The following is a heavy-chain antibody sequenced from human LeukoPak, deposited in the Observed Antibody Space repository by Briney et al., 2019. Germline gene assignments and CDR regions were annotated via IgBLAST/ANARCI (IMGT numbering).Heavy chain of an antibody. V-gene: IGHV3-48*03. CDR1: GFTFTTYE. Sequence: GGSLRHSCAASGFTFTTYEMNWVRQAPGKGLEWVSYISSSGGPIYYADSVRGRFTISRDNAKKSLYLQMNSLRAEDTAVYYCARQIYYYGMDVWGQGTTVTVSS. J-gene: IGHJ6*02. CDR2: ISSSGGPI. CDR3: ARQIYYYGMDV.